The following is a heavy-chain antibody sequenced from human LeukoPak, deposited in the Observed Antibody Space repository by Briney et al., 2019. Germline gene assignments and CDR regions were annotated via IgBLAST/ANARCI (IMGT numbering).Heavy chain of an antibody. CDR2: IYYSGST. D-gene: IGHD3-10*01. CDR1: GNSISSGYY. J-gene: IGHJ3*02. Sequence: SETLSLTCTVSGNSISSGYYWGWIRQPPGKGLEWIGSIYYSGSTYYNPSLRSRVTISLDTSRNQFSLKLNSVTAADTAVYYCAKSNGYGLVDIWGQGTMVTVSS. CDR3: AKSNGYGLVDI. V-gene: IGHV4-38-2*02.